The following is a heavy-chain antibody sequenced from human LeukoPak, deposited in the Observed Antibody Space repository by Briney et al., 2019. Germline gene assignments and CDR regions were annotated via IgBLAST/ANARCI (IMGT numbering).Heavy chain of an antibody. CDR2: INHSGST. Sequence: PSETLSLTCAVYGGTFSDYYWSWIRQPPGKGLEWIGEINHSGSTNYNSSLKSRVTISVDTSKNQFSLKLTSVTAADTAVLYCARRQSIGSQALDYWSQGTLVIVSS. CDR3: ARRQSIGSQALDY. V-gene: IGHV4-34*01. D-gene: IGHD1-26*01. CDR1: GGTFSDYY. J-gene: IGHJ4*02.